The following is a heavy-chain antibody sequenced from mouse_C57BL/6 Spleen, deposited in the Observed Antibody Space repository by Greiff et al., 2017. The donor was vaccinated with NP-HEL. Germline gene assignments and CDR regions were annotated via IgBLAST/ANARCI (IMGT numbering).Heavy chain of an antibody. J-gene: IGHJ2*01. CDR1: GYTFTSYW. V-gene: IGHV1S81*02. Sequence: VQLQQSGAELVKAGASVKMSCKASGYTFTSYWMPWVKQRLGQGLEWFAETNPTNGRTYYNEKFKSKATLTVDKSSSTAYMLLSGPTFEDSAVYYCARIKKIVATYFDYWGEGTTRTGSS. D-gene: IGHD1-1*01. CDR3: ARIKKIVATYFDY. CDR2: TNPTNGRT.